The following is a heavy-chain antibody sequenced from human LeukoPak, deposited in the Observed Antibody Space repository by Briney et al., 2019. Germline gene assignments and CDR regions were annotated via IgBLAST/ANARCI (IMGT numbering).Heavy chain of an antibody. CDR3: ARDSSPWYYYDRSGSNGFGP. CDR2: IAYDGGNK. Sequence: PGGSLRLSCVASGFTFSDYWMHWVRQAPGKGLEWVAVIAYDGGNKYYADSVKGRFTISRDNSKNTLFLQMNSLRAEDTAVYYCARDSSPWYYYDRSGSNGFGPWGQGTLVTVSS. J-gene: IGHJ5*02. CDR1: GFTFSDYW. V-gene: IGHV3-30*03. D-gene: IGHD3-22*01.